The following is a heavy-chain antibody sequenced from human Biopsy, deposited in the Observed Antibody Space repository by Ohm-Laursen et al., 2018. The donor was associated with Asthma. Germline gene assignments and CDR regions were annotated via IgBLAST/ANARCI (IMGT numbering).Heavy chain of an antibody. CDR2: IYRNGDT. CDR3: ARGWNCGGDCYSLDS. Sequence: QTLTLTCAFSGDSIDSGDYSWTWIRQSPGVGLEWIGYIYRNGDTYYNPPLKNRVTISIDRSKNQFSLRLRSVTAADTAVYYCARGWNCGGDCYSLDSWGQGTLVTVSS. V-gene: IGHV4-30-2*06. D-gene: IGHD2-21*02. J-gene: IGHJ4*02. CDR1: GDSIDSGDYS.